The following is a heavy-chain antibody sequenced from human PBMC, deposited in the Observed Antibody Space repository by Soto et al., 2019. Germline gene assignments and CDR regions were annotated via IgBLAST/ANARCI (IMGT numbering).Heavy chain of an antibody. Sequence: GGSLRLSCAASGFMFSDYWMHWVRQAPGKGLDWVSRINNDGTETMYADSVKGRLTISRDNAKNTLYLQMDSLRDEDTAVYYCARDPSIRSPPDYWGRGTLVTV. CDR2: INNDGTET. CDR1: GFMFSDYW. CDR3: ARDPSIRSPPDY. D-gene: IGHD3-3*02. J-gene: IGHJ4*02. V-gene: IGHV3-74*03.